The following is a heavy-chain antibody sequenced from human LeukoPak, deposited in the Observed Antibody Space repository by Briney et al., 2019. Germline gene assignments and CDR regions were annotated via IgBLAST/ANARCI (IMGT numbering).Heavy chain of an antibody. CDR3: ARDCGGSCYSGGPPYGMDV. J-gene: IGHJ6*02. CDR2: ISYDGSNK. V-gene: IGHV3-30-3*01. CDR1: GFTFSSYA. Sequence: PGRSLRLSCAASGFTFSSYAMHWVRQAPGKGLEWVAVISYDGSNKYYADSVKGRFTISRDNSKNTLYLQMNSLRAEDTAVYYCARDCGGSCYSGGPPYGMDVWGQGTLVTVSS. D-gene: IGHD2-15*01.